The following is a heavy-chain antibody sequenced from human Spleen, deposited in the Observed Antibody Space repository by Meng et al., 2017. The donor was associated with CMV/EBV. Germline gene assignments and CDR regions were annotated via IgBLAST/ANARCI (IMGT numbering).Heavy chain of an antibody. Sequence: GSISSSNWWSWVRQPPGKGLEWIGEIYHSGSTNYNPSLKSRVTISVDKSKNQFSLKLSSVTAADTAVYYCARMAHYDFWSGKGMDVWGQGTTVTVSS. V-gene: IGHV4-4*02. CDR2: IYHSGST. D-gene: IGHD3-3*01. J-gene: IGHJ6*02. CDR1: GSISSSNW. CDR3: ARMAHYDFWSGKGMDV.